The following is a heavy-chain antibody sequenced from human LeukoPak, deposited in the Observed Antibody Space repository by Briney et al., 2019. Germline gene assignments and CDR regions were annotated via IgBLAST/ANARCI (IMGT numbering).Heavy chain of an antibody. CDR1: GFTFNNAW. D-gene: IGHD2-15*01. CDR3: TTEGYCSGGDCYSYDN. V-gene: IGHV3-15*01. CDR2: IKSKTDGGTT. Sequence: GGSLRLSCQASGFTFNNAWLSWVRQGPGKGLEWVGRIKSKTDGGTTDYAAPVKGRFTISRDDSKNKVYLQMNSLKTEDTAVYYCTTEGYCSGGDCYSYDNWGQGTLVIVSS. J-gene: IGHJ4*02.